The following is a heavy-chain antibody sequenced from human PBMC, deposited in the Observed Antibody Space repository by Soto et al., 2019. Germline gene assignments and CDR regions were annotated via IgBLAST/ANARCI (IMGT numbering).Heavy chain of an antibody. CDR1: GYTFTGYY. CDR2: INPNSGGT. J-gene: IGHJ4*02. Sequence: ASVKVSCKASGYTFTGYYMHWVRQAPGQGLEWMGWINPNSGGTNYAQKFQGWVTMTRDTSISTAYMELSRLRSDDTAVYYCARNYGSGSYHFDYWGQGTLVTVSS. V-gene: IGHV1-2*04. CDR3: ARNYGSGSYHFDY. D-gene: IGHD3-10*01.